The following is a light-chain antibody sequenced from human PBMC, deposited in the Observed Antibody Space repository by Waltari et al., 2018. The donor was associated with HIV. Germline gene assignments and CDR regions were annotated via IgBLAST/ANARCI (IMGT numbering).Light chain of an antibody. CDR2: KDS. Sequence: ITCSGDVLAKKYARWFQQKPGQAPVLVIYKDSERPSGIPERFSGSSSGTTVTLTISGAQVEDEADYYCYSAADNNLVFGGGTKLTVL. J-gene: IGLJ2*01. CDR3: YSAADNNLV. V-gene: IGLV3-27*01. CDR1: VLAKKY.